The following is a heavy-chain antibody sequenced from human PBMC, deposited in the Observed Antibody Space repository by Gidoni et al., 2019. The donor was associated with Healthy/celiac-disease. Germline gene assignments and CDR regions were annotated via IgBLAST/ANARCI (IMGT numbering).Heavy chain of an antibody. CDR3: AKDHYYGSGSYYNGWFDP. CDR1: GFPFVDYA. J-gene: IGHJ5*02. CDR2: ISWNSGSI. V-gene: IGHV3-9*01. Sequence: EVQLVESGGGLVQPGRSLRLSCAASGFPFVDYAMHWVRQAPGKGLEWVSGISWNSGSIGYADSVKGRFTISRDNAKNSLYLQMNSLRAEDTALYYCAKDHYYGSGSYYNGWFDPWGQGTLVTVSS. D-gene: IGHD3-10*01.